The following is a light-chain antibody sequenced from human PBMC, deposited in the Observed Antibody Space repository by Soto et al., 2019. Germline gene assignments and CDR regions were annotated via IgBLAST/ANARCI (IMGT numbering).Light chain of an antibody. V-gene: IGKV3-20*01. CDR2: GSS. Sequence: EIVLTQSPGTLSLSPGERATLSCRASQSVSGNYLTWYQQKPRQSPRLLIYGSSDRATGIPDRFSGSGSGTDFTLTITRVEPDDFAVYYCQQYGSSPPYTFGQGTKLEI. CDR1: QSVSGNY. CDR3: QQYGSSPPYT. J-gene: IGKJ2*01.